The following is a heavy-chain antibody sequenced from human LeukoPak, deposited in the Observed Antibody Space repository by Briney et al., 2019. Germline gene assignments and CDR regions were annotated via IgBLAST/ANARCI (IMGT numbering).Heavy chain of an antibody. D-gene: IGHD6-13*01. CDR2: ISFDGGNK. Sequence: PGGSLRLSCAASGFTFSNYAMSWVRLAPGKGLDWVAVISFDGGNKFYADSVKGRFSISRDNSKNTLYLQMNSLGLDDTAVYFCARGRAGIAAAGFDYWGQGTLVTVSS. J-gene: IGHJ4*02. V-gene: IGHV3-30-3*01. CDR3: ARGRAGIAAAGFDY. CDR1: GFTFSNYA.